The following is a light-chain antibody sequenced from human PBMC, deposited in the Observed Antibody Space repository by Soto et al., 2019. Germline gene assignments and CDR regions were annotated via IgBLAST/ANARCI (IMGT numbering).Light chain of an antibody. CDR1: RSNIGAGYA. Sequence: QSVLTQPPSVSGAPGQRVTISCTGSRSNIGAGYAVHWYQQHPGTAPKLLIYDNTNRPSGVPVRFSASESGTSASLAITGLRAEDEADYYFQDYDTSLRASVFGGGTKLTVL. J-gene: IGLJ2*01. CDR2: DNT. CDR3: QDYDTSLRASV. V-gene: IGLV1-40*01.